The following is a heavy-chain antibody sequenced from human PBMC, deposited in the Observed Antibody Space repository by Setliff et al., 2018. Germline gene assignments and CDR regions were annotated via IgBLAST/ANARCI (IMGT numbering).Heavy chain of an antibody. CDR1: GGSFSTYF. V-gene: IGHV4-59*01. CDR3: ARLYHKENSADFRRAPFDV. CDR2: VSSSGSP. Sequence: SETLSLTCAVYGGSFSTYFWSWIRQSPGKGLDWIGYVSSSGSPNYSPSFKSRVTMSIDTSKNQFSLKLSSVTASDTAVYYCARLYHKENSADFRRAPFDVWGQGIMVTVSS. D-gene: IGHD2-21*01. J-gene: IGHJ3*01.